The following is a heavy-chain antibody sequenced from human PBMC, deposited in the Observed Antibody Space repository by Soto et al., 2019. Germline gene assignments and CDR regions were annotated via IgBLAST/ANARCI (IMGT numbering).Heavy chain of an antibody. CDR2: IYAGDSDT. Sequence: GESLKISCKASGYIFSSYWIGWVRQVPGKGLEWMGIIYAGDSDTRYSPSFQGQVTISTDNSISTVYLQWSSLRASDTAIYYCVRQDQTLSDWFSPGPRGWFDSWGQGTLVTVSS. V-gene: IGHV5-51*01. CDR1: GYIFSSYW. J-gene: IGHJ5*01. CDR3: VRQDQTLSDWFSPGPRGWFDS. D-gene: IGHD3-9*01.